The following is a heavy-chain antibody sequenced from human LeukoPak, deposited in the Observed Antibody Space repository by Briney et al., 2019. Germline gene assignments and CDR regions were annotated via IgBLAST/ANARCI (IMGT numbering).Heavy chain of an antibody. CDR2: INHSGST. CDR3: ARGRTIFGVVIIGAYYFDY. CDR1: GAASGGDF. V-gene: IGHV4-34*01. J-gene: IGHJ4*02. D-gene: IGHD3-3*01. Sequence: AGILSLTCALDGAASGGDFWGWILQPQEKGLEWIGEINHSGSTNYNPSLKSRVTISVDTSKNQFSLKLSSVTAADTAVYYCARGRTIFGVVIIGAYYFDYWGQGTLVTVSS.